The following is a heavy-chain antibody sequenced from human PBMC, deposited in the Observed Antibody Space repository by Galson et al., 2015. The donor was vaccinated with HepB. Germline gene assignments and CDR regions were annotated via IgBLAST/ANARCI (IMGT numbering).Heavy chain of an antibody. D-gene: IGHD3-10*01. J-gene: IGHJ5*02. CDR1: GFSLSTSGVG. V-gene: IGHV2-5*02. CDR2: IFWDDDK. CDR3: ARFSGGPAWFDP. Sequence: PALVKPTQTLTLTCTFSGFSLSTSGVGVGWIRQPPGKALEWLALIFWDDDKRYRPSLKSRPTITKDTSKNQVVLTMANMDPVDTATYYCARFSGGPAWFDPWGQGTLVTVSS.